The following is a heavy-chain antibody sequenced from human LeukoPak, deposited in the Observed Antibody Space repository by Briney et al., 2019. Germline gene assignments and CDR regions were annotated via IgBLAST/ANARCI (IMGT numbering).Heavy chain of an antibody. D-gene: IGHD4-17*01. CDR2: VDPNGNT. CDR3: ARGQSYEYGDYDY. V-gene: IGHV4-34*01. Sequence: SETLSLTCAVYGGAFSGYSWTWIRQPPGKGLEWIGEVDPNGNTNYNPFLKGRVTISVDTSKNQFSLNLNSVTAADTAVYYCARGQSYEYGDYDYWGQGTLVTVSS. CDR1: GGAFSGYS. J-gene: IGHJ4*02.